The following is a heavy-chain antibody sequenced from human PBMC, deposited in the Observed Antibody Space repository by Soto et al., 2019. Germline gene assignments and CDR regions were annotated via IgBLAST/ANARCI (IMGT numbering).Heavy chain of an antibody. CDR3: ARAYLPAPWGRESRPNWFDT. Sequence: SSVKVSCKASGGTFSSYAISWVRQAPGQGLEWMGGIIPIFGTANYAQKFQGGVTITADESTSTAYMELSSLRSEDTAVYYCARAYLPAPWGRESRPNWFDTWGQGTLVIVSA. J-gene: IGHJ5*02. CDR2: IIPIFGTA. V-gene: IGHV1-69*13. D-gene: IGHD3-16*01. CDR1: GGTFSSYA.